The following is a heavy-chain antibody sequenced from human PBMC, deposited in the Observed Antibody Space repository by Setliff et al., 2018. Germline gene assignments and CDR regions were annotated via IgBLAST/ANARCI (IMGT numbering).Heavy chain of an antibody. CDR1: GGSFSNYA. CDR2: FIPVLSSA. CDR3: ARWLSSDPFDI. D-gene: IGHD5-12*01. Sequence: SVKVSCKVSGGSFSNYAINWVRQVSGQGLEWMGRFIPVLSSADYSQRFQGRVTFTADESTTTVFMELSRLRSEDTAVYFCARWLSSDPFDIWGQGTVVTRLL. V-gene: IGHV1-69*11. J-gene: IGHJ3*02.